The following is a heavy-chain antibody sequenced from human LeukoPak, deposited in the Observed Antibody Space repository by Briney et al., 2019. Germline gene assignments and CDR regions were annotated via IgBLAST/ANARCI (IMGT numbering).Heavy chain of an antibody. D-gene: IGHD3-3*01. CDR3: ARGLFGVINPTDY. CDR2: ISSSGSFL. Sequence: GGSQRLSCAASAFTFSSYAMYWVRQAPGKGLEWVSSISSSGSFLYYADSVKGRFTISRDNAKNSLYLQMNSLRVEDTAVYFCARGLFGVINPTDYWGQGTPVTVSS. CDR1: AFTFSSYA. J-gene: IGHJ4*02. V-gene: IGHV3-21*01.